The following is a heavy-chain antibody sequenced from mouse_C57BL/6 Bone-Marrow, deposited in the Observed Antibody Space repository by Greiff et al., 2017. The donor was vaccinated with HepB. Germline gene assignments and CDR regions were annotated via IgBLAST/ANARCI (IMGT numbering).Heavy chain of an antibody. CDR3: TATGRYFDY. Sequence: EVHLVESGGGLVQPGGSMKLSCVASGFTFSNYWMNWVRQSPEKGLEWVAQIRLKSDNYATHYAESVKGRFTISRDDSKSSVYLQMNNLRAEDTGIYYCTATGRYFDYWGQGTTLTVSS. D-gene: IGHD4-1*01. V-gene: IGHV6-3*01. CDR1: GFTFSNYW. J-gene: IGHJ2*01. CDR2: IRLKSDNYAT.